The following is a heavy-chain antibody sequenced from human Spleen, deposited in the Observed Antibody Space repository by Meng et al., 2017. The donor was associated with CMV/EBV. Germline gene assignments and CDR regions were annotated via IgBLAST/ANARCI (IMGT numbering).Heavy chain of an antibody. V-gene: IGHV3-7*01. J-gene: IGHJ4*02. CDR1: GFTFNSHW. Sequence: GGSLRLSCAASGFTFNSHWMSWVRQAPGKGLEWVANINQDGSEKHYVDSVTGRFTISIDNAKNSQYLQMNSLRAEDTAVYYCARDHRAPGRIYDYWGQGALVTVSS. CDR2: INQDGSEK. D-gene: IGHD2/OR15-2a*01. CDR3: ARDHRAPGRIYDY.